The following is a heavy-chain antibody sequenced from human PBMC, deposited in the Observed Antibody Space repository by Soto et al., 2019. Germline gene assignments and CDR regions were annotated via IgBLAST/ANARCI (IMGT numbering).Heavy chain of an antibody. V-gene: IGHV3-48*04. CDR2: ISSSGSTI. CDR3: ATHRRFGELFVDY. CDR1: GFTFSSYS. Sequence: GGSLRLSCKASGFTFSSYSMNWVRQAPGKGLEWVSYISSSGSTIYYADSVKGRFTISRDNAKNSLYLQMNSLRAEDTAVYYCATHRRFGELFVDYWGQGTLVTVSS. D-gene: IGHD3-10*01. J-gene: IGHJ4*02.